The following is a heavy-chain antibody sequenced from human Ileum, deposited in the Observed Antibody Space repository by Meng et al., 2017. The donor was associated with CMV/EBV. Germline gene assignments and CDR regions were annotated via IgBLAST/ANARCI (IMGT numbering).Heavy chain of an antibody. CDR3: ARATRNYDSSGYVY. D-gene: IGHD3-22*01. J-gene: IGHJ4*02. CDR2: INHSGST. CDR1: GASISDYY. V-gene: IGHV4-34*01. Sequence: AVYGASISDYYWNWIRQPPGKGLEWIGEINHSGSTNYKPSLKSRVTISLDTSKNQFSLKLRSVTAADTAFYYCARATRNYDSSGYVYWGQGALVTVSS.